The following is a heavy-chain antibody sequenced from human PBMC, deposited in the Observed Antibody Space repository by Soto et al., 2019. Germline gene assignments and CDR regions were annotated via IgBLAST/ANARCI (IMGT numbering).Heavy chain of an antibody. J-gene: IGHJ4*02. CDR3: ASYRDSSGLRRYDY. CDR2: IKSKAHGGTT. Sequence: EVQLEVSGGGLIKPGESLTLSCAASDFILSDAWMKWVRQAPGKGLEWVGRIKSKAHGGTTDYAAPLKGRFTILRDDSKNTMYLQINSLQTEDTAMYYCASYRDSSGLRRYDYWGQGALFTVSS. CDR1: DFILSDAW. D-gene: IGHD3-22*01. V-gene: IGHV3-15*07.